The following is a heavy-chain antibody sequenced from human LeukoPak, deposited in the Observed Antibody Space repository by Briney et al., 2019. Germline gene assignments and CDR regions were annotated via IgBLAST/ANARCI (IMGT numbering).Heavy chain of an antibody. V-gene: IGHV1-2*02. J-gene: IGHJ4*02. D-gene: IGHD3-10*01. CDR1: GYTFTSYA. CDR3: ARQPALVRGDPGY. CDR2: INPNSGGT. Sequence: ASVKVSCKASGYTFTSYAMNWVRQAPGQGLEWMGWINPNSGGTNYAQKFQGRVTMTRDTSISTAYMELSRLRSDDTAVYYCARQPALVRGDPGYWGQGTLVTVSS.